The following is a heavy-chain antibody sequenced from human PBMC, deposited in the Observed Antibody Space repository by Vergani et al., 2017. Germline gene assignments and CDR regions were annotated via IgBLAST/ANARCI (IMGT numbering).Heavy chain of an antibody. CDR2: IYHSGST. CDR3: ARQLIPHTKDIVVVVAARGAFDI. CDR1: GGSVSSGSYY. V-gene: IGHV4-61*01. D-gene: IGHD2-15*01. J-gene: IGHJ3*02. Sequence: QVQLQESGPGLVKPSETLSLTCTVSGGSVSSGSYYWSWIRQPPGKGLEWIGYIYHSGSTYYNPSLKSRVTISVDRSKNQFSLKLSSVTAADTAVYYCARQLIPHTKDIVVVVAARGAFDIWGQGTMVTVSS.